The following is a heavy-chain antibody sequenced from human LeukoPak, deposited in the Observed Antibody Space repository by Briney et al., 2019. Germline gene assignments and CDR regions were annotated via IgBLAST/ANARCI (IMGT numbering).Heavy chain of an antibody. CDR2: ISSSSSYI. Sequence: GGSLRLSCAASGFTFSSYSMNWVRQAPGKGLEWVSSISSSSSYIYYADSVKGRFTISRDNSKITLYLHMNSLRAEDTAIYYCAKDVYTSNWYSDHWGQGTLVTVSS. CDR1: GFTFSSYS. J-gene: IGHJ4*02. D-gene: IGHD6-13*01. V-gene: IGHV3-21*04. CDR3: AKDVYTSNWYSDH.